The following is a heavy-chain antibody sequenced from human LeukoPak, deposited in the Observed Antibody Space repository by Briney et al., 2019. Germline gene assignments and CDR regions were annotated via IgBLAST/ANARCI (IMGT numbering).Heavy chain of an antibody. CDR2: LSGSGITT. CDR1: GFTFSNSA. CDR3: AKGIYSSGWSYFDY. V-gene: IGHV3-23*01. D-gene: IGHD6-19*01. J-gene: IGHJ4*01. Sequence: GGSLRLSCAASGFTFSNSAMSGVRQAPGKGLEWVSTLSGSGITTYYADSVKGRFTISRDNSKNTLYLQMNSLRAGDTAVYYCAKGIYSSGWSYFDYWGHGTLVTVSS.